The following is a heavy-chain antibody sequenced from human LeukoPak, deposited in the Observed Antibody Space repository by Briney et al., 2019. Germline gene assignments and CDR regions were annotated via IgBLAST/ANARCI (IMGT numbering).Heavy chain of an antibody. J-gene: IGHJ6*03. D-gene: IGHD6-13*01. V-gene: IGHV3-11*04. CDR1: GFTFSDYY. Sequence: GGSLRLSCAASGFTFSDYYMSWIRQAPGKGLEWVSYISRSGSTIYYADSVKGRFTISRDNSKNTLYLQMNSLRAEDTAVYYCAKGGSSSWYRIDYMDVWGKGTTVTVSS. CDR2: ISRSGSTI. CDR3: AKGGSSSWYRIDYMDV.